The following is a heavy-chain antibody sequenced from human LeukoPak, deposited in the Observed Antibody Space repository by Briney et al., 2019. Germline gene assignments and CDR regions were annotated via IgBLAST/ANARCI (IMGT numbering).Heavy chain of an antibody. CDR2: SIPIFGKA. J-gene: IGHJ4*02. CDR3: ARDNYYGSGSYVD. CDR1: GGTFSRYA. V-gene: IGHV1-69*06. D-gene: IGHD3-10*01. Sequence: SVKLSCKASGGTFSRYAISWLRQSPGQGPGWMGGSIPIFGKANYAQKFQGRVTITAEKSTSTAYIELSSLRSEDTAVYYCARDNYYGSGSYVDWGQGTPVTVSS.